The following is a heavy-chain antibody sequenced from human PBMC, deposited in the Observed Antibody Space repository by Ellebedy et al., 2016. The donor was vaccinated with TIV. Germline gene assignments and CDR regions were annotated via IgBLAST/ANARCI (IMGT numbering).Heavy chain of an antibody. V-gene: IGHV3-23*01. D-gene: IGHD2-2*01. CDR3: AHHCSSTNCHDY. CDR2: IRISGGST. CDR1: GFTFSSYA. J-gene: IGHJ4*02. Sequence: PGGSLRLSCAASGFTFSSYAMSWIRPAPGKGLEWVSTIRISGGSTYYADAVKGRFTISSDNSKNTLYLQMNSLRVEDTAVYYCAHHCSSTNCHDYWGQGTLVPVSS.